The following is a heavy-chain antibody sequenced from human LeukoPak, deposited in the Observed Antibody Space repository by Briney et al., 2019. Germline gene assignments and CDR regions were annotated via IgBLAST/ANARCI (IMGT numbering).Heavy chain of an antibody. D-gene: IGHD3-22*01. CDR2: ISGSGGST. V-gene: IGHV3-23*01. CDR1: GFTFSSYS. CDR3: AKDPWGDYSDSSGYYSTCQH. J-gene: IGHJ1*01. Sequence: PGGSLRLSCAASGFTFSSYSMNWVRQAPGKGLEWVSAISGSGGSTYYADSVKGRFTISRDNSKNTLYLQMNSLTAEDTAVYYCAKDPWGDYSDSSGYYSTCQHWGQGTLVTVSS.